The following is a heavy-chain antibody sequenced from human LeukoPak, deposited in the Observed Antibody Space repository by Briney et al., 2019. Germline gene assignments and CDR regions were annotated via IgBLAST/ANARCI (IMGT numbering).Heavy chain of an antibody. Sequence: TSETLSLTCTVSGGSISNYYWSWVRQPAVKGLEWIGRIYTSGSTNYNPSLKSRVTMSVDTSKKQFSLKLSSVTAADTAVYYCARTYCSSTSCYGFDYWGRGTLVTVSS. J-gene: IGHJ4*02. CDR1: GGSISNYY. D-gene: IGHD2-2*01. CDR3: ARTYCSSTSCYGFDY. CDR2: IYTSGST. V-gene: IGHV4-4*07.